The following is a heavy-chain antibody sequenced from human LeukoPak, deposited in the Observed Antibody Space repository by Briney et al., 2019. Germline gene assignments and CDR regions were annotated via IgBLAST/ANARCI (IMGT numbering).Heavy chain of an antibody. CDR1: GYTFTSYG. J-gene: IGHJ4*02. CDR2: ISAYNGNT. Sequence: ASVTVSCKASGYTFTSYGISWVRQAPGQGLEWMGWISAYNGNTNYAQKLQGRVTMTTDTSTSTAYMELRSLRSDDTAVYYRARDYRYDSSGYYYAWSAYWGQGTLVTVSS. D-gene: IGHD3-22*01. CDR3: ARDYRYDSSGYYYAWSAY. V-gene: IGHV1-18*01.